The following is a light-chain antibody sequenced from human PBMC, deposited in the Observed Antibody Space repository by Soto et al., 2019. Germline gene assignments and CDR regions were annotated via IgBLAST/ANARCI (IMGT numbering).Light chain of an antibody. J-gene: IGKJ2*01. V-gene: IGKV1-39*01. CDR1: QTISSY. CDR2: TAS. CDR3: QQSYSTPYT. Sequence: DIQMTQSPSSLSASVGDRVIITCRASQTISSYLNWYQQKPGKAPKLLIYTASSLQSGVPSRFSGSESGTDFTLTISSLQPEDFATYYCQQSYSTPYTFGQGTKLEIK.